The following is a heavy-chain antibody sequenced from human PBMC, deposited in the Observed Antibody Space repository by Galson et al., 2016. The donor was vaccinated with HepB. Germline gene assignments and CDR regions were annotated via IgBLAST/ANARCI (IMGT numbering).Heavy chain of an antibody. CDR2: IFYSGST. CDR1: GDSIITSRYY. CDR3: ARHRTMTYGGMDQ. V-gene: IGHV4-39*01. J-gene: IGHJ4*02. Sequence: SETLSLTCSVSGDSIITSRYYWGWVRQPPGKGLEWIGSIFYSGSTYFHPSLKSRLTISVDTSKNQFSLGLSSVTASDTAIYYCARHRTMTYGGMDQWGQGTLVTVSS. D-gene: IGHD4/OR15-4a*01.